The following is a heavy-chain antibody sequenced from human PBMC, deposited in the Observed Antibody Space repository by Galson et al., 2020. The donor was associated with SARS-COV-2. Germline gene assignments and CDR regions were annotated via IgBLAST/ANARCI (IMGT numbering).Heavy chain of an antibody. J-gene: IGHJ4*02. CDR1: GGSISSYY. CDR2: IHYSGIT. V-gene: IGHV4-59*01. CDR3: AIGIYCSSSSCFVGDFDN. D-gene: IGHD2-15*01. Sequence: SETLSLTCTVSGGSISSYYWSWIRQPPGKGLEWIGYIHYSGITNYNPSLKSRVTISVDTSKSQFSLKLSSMTAADTAVYYCAIGIYCSSSSCFVGDFDNWGQGTLVTVSS.